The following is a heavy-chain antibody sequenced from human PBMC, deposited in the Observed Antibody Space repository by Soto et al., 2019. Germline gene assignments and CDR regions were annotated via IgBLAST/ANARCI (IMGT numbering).Heavy chain of an antibody. J-gene: IGHJ4*02. V-gene: IGHV4-34*01. CDR3: ARAPNKYFFDS. CDR1: GGSFSGYY. CDR2: INHSGST. Sequence: SETLSLTCSVYGGSFSGYYWSWIRQPPGKGPEWIGDINHSGSTNYNPSLKSRVTISVDTSKNQFSLKLRSVTAADMAVFYCARAPNKYFFDSWGQGTLVTVSS.